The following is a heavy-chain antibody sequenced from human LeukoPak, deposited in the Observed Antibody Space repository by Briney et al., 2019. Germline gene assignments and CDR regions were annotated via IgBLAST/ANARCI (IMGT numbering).Heavy chain of an antibody. CDR3: AKYGHCSSTSCYAYFDY. CDR1: GFTFSSYA. CDR2: IRGSGGRT. V-gene: IGHV3-23*01. J-gene: IGHJ4*02. Sequence: GGSLRLSCAASGFTFSSYAMSGVRQAPGEGLEWGSTIRGSGGRTYYADSVKGRFTISRDNSKNTLYLQMTSLRAEDTAVYYCAKYGHCSSTSCYAYFDYWGQGTLVTVSS. D-gene: IGHD2-2*01.